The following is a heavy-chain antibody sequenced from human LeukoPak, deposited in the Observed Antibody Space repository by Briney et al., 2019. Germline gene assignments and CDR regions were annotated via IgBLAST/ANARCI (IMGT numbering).Heavy chain of an antibody. CDR3: AKDGGRGSYRGSYFDY. J-gene: IGHJ4*02. V-gene: IGHV3-30*02. Sequence: GGSLRLSCEVSGFTFSSYGMHWVRQAPGKGLEWVAFIRYDGSNKYYADSVKGRFTISRDNSKNTLYLQMNSLRAEDTAVYYCAKDGGRGSYRGSYFDYWGQGTLVTVSS. CDR2: IRYDGSNK. D-gene: IGHD1-26*01. CDR1: GFTFSSYG.